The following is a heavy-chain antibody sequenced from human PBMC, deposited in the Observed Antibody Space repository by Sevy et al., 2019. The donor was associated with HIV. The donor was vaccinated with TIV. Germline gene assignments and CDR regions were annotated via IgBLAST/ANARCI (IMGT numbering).Heavy chain of an antibody. D-gene: IGHD6-19*01. CDR1: GFSVSRNY. V-gene: IGHV3-53*01. J-gene: IGHJ4*02. Sequence: GGSLRLSCAASGFSVSRNYINWVRQAPGKGQEWITVIYSDGTTQYAESVKGRFTISRDNSNNTVYLQVSSLRADDTAVYYCARRLSSAWYFDFWGQGTLVTVSS. CDR2: IYSDGTT. CDR3: ARRLSSAWYFDF.